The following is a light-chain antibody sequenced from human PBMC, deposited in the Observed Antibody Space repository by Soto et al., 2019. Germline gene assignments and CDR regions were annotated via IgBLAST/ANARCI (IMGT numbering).Light chain of an antibody. CDR3: QQYAESPLT. V-gene: IGKV3-20*01. CDR1: QSIGKSY. CDR2: GAS. Sequence: ETVLTHSPGTVSLSPGESATLSCRASQSIGKSYLAWFQHKPGQAPRLLIYGASTRATGIPDRFRGSGSGTDFTLTVSRLESEDFAVYYCQQYAESPLTFGGGTKVDIK. J-gene: IGKJ4*01.